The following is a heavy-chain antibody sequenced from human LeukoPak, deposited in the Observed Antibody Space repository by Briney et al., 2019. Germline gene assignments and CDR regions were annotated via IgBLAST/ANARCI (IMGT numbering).Heavy chain of an antibody. D-gene: IGHD2-8*01. J-gene: IGHJ6*02. V-gene: IGHV1-46*01. CDR2: INPSGGST. Sequence: XXPGQGLEXMGIINPSGGSTSYAQKFQDRVTMTRETSTSTVYMELSSLKSEDTAVYYCAREDVVLVDAVRYYYYGMDVWGQGTTVTVSS. CDR3: AREDVVLVDAVRYYYYGMDV.